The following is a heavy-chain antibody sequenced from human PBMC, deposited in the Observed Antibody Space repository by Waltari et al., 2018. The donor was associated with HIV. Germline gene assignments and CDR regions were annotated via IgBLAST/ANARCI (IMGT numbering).Heavy chain of an antibody. CDR3: ALGRSGSLGGDYYYYGMDV. Sequence: QVQQQQWGAGLLRPSETLSLTCDVCGGSFSGYSWRWIRQPPGKGLEWSGEINHSGTTNYNPSLKSLVTISVDTSKNQFSLKLSSVTAADTAVYYCALGRSGSLGGDYYYYGMDVWGQGTTVTVSS. J-gene: IGHJ6*02. CDR1: GGSFSGYS. V-gene: IGHV4-34*01. CDR2: INHSGTT. D-gene: IGHD1-26*01.